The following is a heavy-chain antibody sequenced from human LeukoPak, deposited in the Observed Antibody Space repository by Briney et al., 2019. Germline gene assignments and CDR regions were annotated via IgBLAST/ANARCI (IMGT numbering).Heavy chain of an antibody. CDR1: GFTFTTYW. CDR3: ARSGDTVVTREHYFDY. Sequence: GGSLRLSCATSGFTFTTYWMSWVRQAPGKGLEWVATIKRDGSEKYYVDSVTGRFTISRDDAKNAVYLQMNSLRAEDTAAYYCARSGDTVVTREHYFDYWGQGTLVTVSS. V-gene: IGHV3-7*01. J-gene: IGHJ4*02. CDR2: IKRDGSEK. D-gene: IGHD4-23*01.